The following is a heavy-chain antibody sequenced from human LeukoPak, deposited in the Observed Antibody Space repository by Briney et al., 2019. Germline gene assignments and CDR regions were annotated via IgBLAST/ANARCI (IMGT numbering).Heavy chain of an antibody. CDR2: IIPIFGTA. V-gene: IGHV1-69*13. D-gene: IGHD3-16*02. J-gene: IGHJ4*02. Sequence: SVKVSCKASGGTFSSYAISWVRQAPGQGLEWMGGIIPIFGTANYAQKFQGRVTITADESTSTAYMELSSLRSEDTAVYYCAHYVWGSYRYFDYWGQGTLVTVSS. CDR3: AHYVWGSYRYFDY. CDR1: GGTFSSYA.